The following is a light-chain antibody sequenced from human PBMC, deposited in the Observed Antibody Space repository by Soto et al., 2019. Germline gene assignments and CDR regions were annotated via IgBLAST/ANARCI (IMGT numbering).Light chain of an antibody. CDR1: QSVSSN. J-gene: IGKJ1*01. CDR3: QQYDDWPET. CDR2: DAS. Sequence: EKVMTQSPATLSVSPGERATLSCRASQSVSSNLAWYQQKPGQAPRLLIYDASTRATGIPARFSGSGSGTEFTLTIRSLQSEDLAVYYCQQYDDWPETFGQGTKV. V-gene: IGKV3-15*01.